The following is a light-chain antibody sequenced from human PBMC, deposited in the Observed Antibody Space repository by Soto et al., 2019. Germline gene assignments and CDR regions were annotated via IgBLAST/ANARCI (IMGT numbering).Light chain of an antibody. Sequence: EIEMTQSPATLSVSPGERATLSCRASQSVSTNLAWYQQKPGQAPRLLIYGASTRATGIPARFSGSGSGTEFTLTIGSLQSEDFAVYYCQQYDYWPPYTFGQGTKLEIK. V-gene: IGKV3-15*01. CDR1: QSVSTN. CDR3: QQYDYWPPYT. CDR2: GAS. J-gene: IGKJ2*01.